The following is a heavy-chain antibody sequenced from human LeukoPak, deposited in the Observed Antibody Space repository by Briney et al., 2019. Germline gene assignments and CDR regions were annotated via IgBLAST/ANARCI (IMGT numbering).Heavy chain of an antibody. J-gene: IGHJ1*01. Sequence: ASVKVSCKASGYSFSGYYMHWVRQAPGQGLEWMGWINPKSGVTHYAQKFQGRFTMTRDTSISTAFMELSRLRSDDTAVYYCARGEGLSVGDNFHPWGQGTLVIVSS. CDR3: ARGEGLSVGDNFHP. V-gene: IGHV1-2*02. CDR2: INPKSGVT. CDR1: GYSFSGYY. D-gene: IGHD3-10*01.